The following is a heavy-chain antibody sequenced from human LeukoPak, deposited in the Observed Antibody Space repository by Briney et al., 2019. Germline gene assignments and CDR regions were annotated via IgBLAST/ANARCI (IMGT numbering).Heavy chain of an antibody. CDR2: FSSRKNIV. CDR3: VRDQQWESPHYFDF. Sequence: GGSLRLSCVTSGFSFDNYGMSWVRRAPGKGLEWVSYFSSRKNIVNYADSVKGRFTISRDKAKTSLYLQMNSLRAEDTAVYYCVRDQQWESPHYFDFWGQGTPVTVSS. J-gene: IGHJ4*02. D-gene: IGHD1-26*01. CDR1: GFSFDNYG. V-gene: IGHV3-48*01.